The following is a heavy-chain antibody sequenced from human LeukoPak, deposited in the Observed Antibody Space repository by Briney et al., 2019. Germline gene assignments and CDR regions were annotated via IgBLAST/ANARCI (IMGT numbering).Heavy chain of an antibody. CDR3: ARELGANEY. CDR1: GYTFTGYY. D-gene: IGHD1-26*01. CDR2: INPDRGGT. Sequence: ASVKVSCKASGYTFTGYYPHWVRQAPGQGLEWVGWINPDRGGTNYAQKFQGRVTMTRDTSISTAYMELSNLRSDDTAVYYCARELGANEYWGQGTLVTVAS. V-gene: IGHV1-2*02. J-gene: IGHJ4*02.